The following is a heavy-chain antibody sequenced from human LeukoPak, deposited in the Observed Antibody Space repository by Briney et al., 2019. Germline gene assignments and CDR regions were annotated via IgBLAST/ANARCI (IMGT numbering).Heavy chain of an antibody. CDR3: ARHGAPSLWFGESPSYYMDV. D-gene: IGHD3-10*01. J-gene: IGHJ6*03. V-gene: IGHV5-51*01. Sequence: GESLKISCKGSGYSFTSYWIGWVRQMPGKGLEWMGIIYPGDSDTRYSPSFQGQVTISADKSISTAYLQWSSLEASDTAMYYCARHGAPSLWFGESPSYYMDVWGKGTTVTVSS. CDR1: GYSFTSYW. CDR2: IYPGDSDT.